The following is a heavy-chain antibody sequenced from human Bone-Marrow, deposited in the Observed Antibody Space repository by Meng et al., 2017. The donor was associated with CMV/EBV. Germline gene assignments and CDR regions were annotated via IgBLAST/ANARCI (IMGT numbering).Heavy chain of an antibody. V-gene: IGHV1-46*01. D-gene: IGHD1-14*01. CDR2: INPNGGTT. CDR3: AAKIDITYFDF. J-gene: IGHJ4*02. Sequence: KISCAASGYTFTSYYMHWVRQAPGQGLEWMGVINPNGGTTAYAQKFQGRVNMTGDTSTSTIYMELNSLRSEDTAVYFCAAKIDITYFDFWGQGTLVTVSS. CDR1: GYTFTSYY.